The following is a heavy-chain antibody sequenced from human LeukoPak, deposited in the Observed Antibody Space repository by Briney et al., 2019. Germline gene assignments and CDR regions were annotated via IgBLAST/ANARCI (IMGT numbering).Heavy chain of an antibody. V-gene: IGHV4-34*01. D-gene: IGHD1-26*01. CDR1: GDSISSYY. CDR3: ARRGYSGLY. J-gene: IGHJ4*02. Sequence: SETLSLTCTVSGDSISSYYWSWIRQPPGKGLEWIGEINHSGSTNYNPSLKSRVTISVDTSKNQFSLKLSSVTAADTAVYYRARRGYSGLYWGQGTLVTVSS. CDR2: INHSGST.